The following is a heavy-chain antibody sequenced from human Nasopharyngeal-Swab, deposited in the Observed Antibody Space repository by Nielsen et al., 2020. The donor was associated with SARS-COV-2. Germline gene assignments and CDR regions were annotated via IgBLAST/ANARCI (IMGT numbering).Heavy chain of an antibody. D-gene: IGHD6-13*01. V-gene: IGHV3-48*04. Sequence: GESLKISCAASGFTFSSYWMSWVRQAPGKGLEWVSYISSSGSTIYYADSVKGRFTISRDNAKNSLYLQMNSLRAEDTAVYYCARDGSSSSWYETGAFDIWGQGTMVTVSS. CDR1: GFTFSSYW. CDR3: ARDGSSSSWYETGAFDI. CDR2: ISSSGSTI. J-gene: IGHJ3*02.